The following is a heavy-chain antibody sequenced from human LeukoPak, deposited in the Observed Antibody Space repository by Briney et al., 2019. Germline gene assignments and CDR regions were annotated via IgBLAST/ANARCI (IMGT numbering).Heavy chain of an antibody. D-gene: IGHD6-19*01. Sequence: CLRPSSAAAGFTVSANYISCVRQAPGKGLEWVSVIYSSGSTYYADSVKVRFTISRDNSKNTLYLKLNSLRPEDTPVNTFAPRGSGWGQGTLVTVSS. CDR1: GFTVSANY. CDR3: APRGSG. CDR2: IYSSGST. J-gene: IGHJ4*02. V-gene: IGHV3-53*01.